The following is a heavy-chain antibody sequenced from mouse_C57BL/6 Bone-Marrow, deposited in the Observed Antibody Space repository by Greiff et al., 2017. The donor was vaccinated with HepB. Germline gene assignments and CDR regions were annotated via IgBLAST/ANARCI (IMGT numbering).Heavy chain of an antibody. CDR3: ARDEPY. CDR2: ISDGGSYT. CDR1: GFTFSSYA. Sequence: EVQLQESGGGLVKPGGSLKLSCAASGFTFSSYAMSWVRQTPEKRLEWVATISDGGSYTYYPDNVKGRFTIARDNAKNNLYLQMSHLKSEDTAMYYCARDEPYWGQGTLVTVSA. V-gene: IGHV5-4*01. J-gene: IGHJ3*01.